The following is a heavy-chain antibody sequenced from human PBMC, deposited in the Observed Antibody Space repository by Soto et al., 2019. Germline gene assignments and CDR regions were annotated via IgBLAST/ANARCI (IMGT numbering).Heavy chain of an antibody. CDR1: GFPFSHYA. Sequence: VQLLESGGGLVQPGGSVRLSCAASGFPFSHYAMTWVRQAPGKGLEWVSAISGNGADTTYADSVRGRFTISRDNSKNSLYLQMNRLRAEDTAIYYCAREDGVVGSSSAFDHWGLGTLVTVSS. J-gene: IGHJ4*02. CDR2: ISGNGADT. CDR3: AREDGVVGSSSAFDH. V-gene: IGHV3-23*01. D-gene: IGHD1-26*01.